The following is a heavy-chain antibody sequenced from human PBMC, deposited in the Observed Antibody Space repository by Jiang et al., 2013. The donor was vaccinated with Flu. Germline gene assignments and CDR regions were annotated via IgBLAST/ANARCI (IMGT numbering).Heavy chain of an antibody. J-gene: IGHJ5*02. V-gene: IGHV1-46*01. Sequence: GAEVKKPGASVKVSCKASGYIFTSHYMHWVRQAPGQGLEWMAIVNPSNGGTNYAQKFQGRVTLTRDTSTSTVYMELSSLRSEDTAVYYCARDTSAADTFWWFDPWGQGTLVTVSS. CDR1: GYIFTSHY. CDR2: VNPSNGGT. CDR3: ARDTSAADTFWWFDP. D-gene: IGHD6-13*01.